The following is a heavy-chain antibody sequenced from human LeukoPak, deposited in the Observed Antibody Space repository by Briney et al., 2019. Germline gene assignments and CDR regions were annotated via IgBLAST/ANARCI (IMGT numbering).Heavy chain of an antibody. D-gene: IGHD3-10*02. Sequence: PSETLSLTSTVSGGSISSYYWSWIRQPAGKGLEWIGRIYTSGNTNDNPSLKSRVTISVDKSQNQFSLKLSSVAAADTAVYFCAGGVRGVDYFGYWGQGTLVTVSS. J-gene: IGHJ4*02. CDR2: IYTSGNT. CDR1: GGSISSYY. V-gene: IGHV4-4*07. CDR3: AGGVRGVDYFGY.